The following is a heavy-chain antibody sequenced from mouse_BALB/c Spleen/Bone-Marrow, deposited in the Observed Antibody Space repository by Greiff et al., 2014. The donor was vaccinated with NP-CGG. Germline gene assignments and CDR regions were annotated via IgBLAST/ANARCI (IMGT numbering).Heavy chain of an antibody. V-gene: IGHV14-3*02. CDR2: IDPANGNT. Sequence: EVKLMESGAELVKPGASVKLSCTASGFNIKDTYMHWVKQRPEQGLEWIGRIDPANGNTKYDPKFQGKATITADTSSNTAYLQLSSLTSEDTAVYYYARFGVDYWGQGTTLTVSS. CDR1: GFNIKDTY. CDR3: ARFGVDY. D-gene: IGHD3-1*01. J-gene: IGHJ2*01.